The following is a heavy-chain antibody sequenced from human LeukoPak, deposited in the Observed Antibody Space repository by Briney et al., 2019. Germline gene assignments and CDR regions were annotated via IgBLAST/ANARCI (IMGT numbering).Heavy chain of an antibody. CDR3: AKARAPFGGVIAD. CDR1: GFTFGTYA. J-gene: IGHJ4*02. CDR2: ISGDGDLT. Sequence: GGSLRLSCEASGFTFGTYAMTWVRQGPGKGLEWVSVISGDGDLTYYTNSVKGRFTISRDNSKNTLYLQMNSLRAEDTAVYYCAKARAPFGGVIADWGQGTLVTVSS. D-gene: IGHD3-16*02. V-gene: IGHV3-23*01.